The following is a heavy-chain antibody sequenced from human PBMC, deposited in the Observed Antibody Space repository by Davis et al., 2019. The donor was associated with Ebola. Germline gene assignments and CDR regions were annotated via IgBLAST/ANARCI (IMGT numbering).Heavy chain of an antibody. V-gene: IGHV1-3*01. D-gene: IGHD1-1*01. J-gene: IGHJ4*02. Sequence: AASVKVSCKASGFILTNYAIHWVRQAPGQRLEWMGWVHGGNGNTKYSQRFQGRVTITTDTSANTVYLDLTSLRSEDTAVFYCARAQFPTTSDHWGQGTLVTVSS. CDR2: VHGGNGNT. CDR3: ARAQFPTTSDH. CDR1: GFILTNYA.